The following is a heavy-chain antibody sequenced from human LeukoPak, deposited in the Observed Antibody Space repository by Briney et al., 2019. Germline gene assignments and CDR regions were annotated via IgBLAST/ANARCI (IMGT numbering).Heavy chain of an antibody. V-gene: IGHV4-59*01. J-gene: IGHJ6*04. D-gene: IGHD2-8*02. CDR2: IYYSGST. CDR3: ARDYWRGVWDV. Sequence: SETLSLTCTVSGGSLSSYYWSWIRQPPGKGLEWIGYIYYSGSTNYNPSLKSRVTISVDTSKNQFSLKLSSVTAADTAVYYCARDYWRGVWDVWGKGTTVTVSS. CDR1: GGSLSSYY.